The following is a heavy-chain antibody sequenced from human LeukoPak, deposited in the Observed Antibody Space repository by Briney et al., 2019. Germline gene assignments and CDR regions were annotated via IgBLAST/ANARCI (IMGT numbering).Heavy chain of an antibody. D-gene: IGHD3-22*01. CDR1: GFTFSGYG. CDR2: ITTSGST. J-gene: IGHJ4*02. Sequence: GGSLRLSCAASGFTFSGYGMTWVRQAPGKGLEWVSAITTSGSTYYADSVKGRFTISRDNSKNTLYLQMNTLRAEDTAVYYCAKRIGYVDYWGQGTLVTVSS. CDR3: AKRIGYVDY. V-gene: IGHV3-23*01.